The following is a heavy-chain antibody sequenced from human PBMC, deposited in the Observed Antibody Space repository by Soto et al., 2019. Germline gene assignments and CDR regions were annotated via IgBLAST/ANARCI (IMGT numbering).Heavy chain of an antibody. V-gene: IGHV3-7*03. Sequence: GGSLRLSCAASGFTFSSYWMSWVRQAPGKGLEWVANIKQDGSEKYYVDSVKGRFTISRDNAKNSLYLQMNSLRAEDTAVYYCARDRLLAMIVVANGAFDIWGQGTMVTV. D-gene: IGHD3-22*01. CDR1: GFTFSSYW. J-gene: IGHJ3*02. CDR3: ARDRLLAMIVVANGAFDI. CDR2: IKQDGSEK.